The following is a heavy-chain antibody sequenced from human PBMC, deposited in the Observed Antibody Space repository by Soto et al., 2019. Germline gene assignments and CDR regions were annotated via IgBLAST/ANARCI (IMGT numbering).Heavy chain of an antibody. CDR2: IYPGDSDT. D-gene: IGHD3-22*01. J-gene: IGHJ4*02. V-gene: IGHV5-51*01. CDR1: GYSFTSYW. Sequence: GESLKISCKGSGYSFTSYWHGWARQMPGNSLEWMGIIYPGDSDTRYSPSFQGQVAISADKSISAAYLELSSLKASDTAMYYCARQESYYDSSGYSGNWGQGTLVTVSS. CDR3: ARQESYYDSSGYSGN.